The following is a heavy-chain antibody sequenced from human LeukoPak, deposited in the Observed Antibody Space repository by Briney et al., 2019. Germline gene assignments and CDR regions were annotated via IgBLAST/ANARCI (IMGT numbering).Heavy chain of an antibody. CDR3: ARGYGDYLGGSYPTTYYDY. Sequence: GGSLRLSCAASGFTFSSYSMNWVRQAPGKGLEWVSSISSSSSYIYYADSVKGRFTISRDNAKNSLYLQMNSLRAEDTAVYYCARGYGDYLGGSYPTTYYDYWGQGTLVTASS. CDR2: ISSSSSYI. CDR1: GFTFSSYS. V-gene: IGHV3-21*01. J-gene: IGHJ4*02. D-gene: IGHD4-17*01.